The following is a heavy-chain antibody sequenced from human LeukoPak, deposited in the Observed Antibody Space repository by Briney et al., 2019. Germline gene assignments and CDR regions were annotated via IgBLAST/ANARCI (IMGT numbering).Heavy chain of an antibody. CDR1: GGSISSDGYY. Sequence: SQTLSLTCTVSGGSISSDGYYWSWIRQHPGKGLEWIGYIYYSGSTYYNPSLKSRVTISVDTSKNQFSLKLSSVTAADTAVYYCARGLLGYCSSTSCLGWFDPWGQGTLVTVSS. J-gene: IGHJ5*02. V-gene: IGHV4-31*03. CDR3: ARGLLGYCSSTSCLGWFDP. D-gene: IGHD2-2*01. CDR2: IYYSGST.